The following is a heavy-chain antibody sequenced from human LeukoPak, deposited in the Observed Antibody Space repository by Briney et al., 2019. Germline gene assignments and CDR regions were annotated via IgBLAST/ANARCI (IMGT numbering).Heavy chain of an antibody. V-gene: IGHV3-23*01. J-gene: IGHJ4*02. CDR1: GFTFSSYA. D-gene: IGHD1-14*01. CDR2: ISGSGDST. Sequence: GGSLRLSCAASGFTFSSYAVNWVRRPPGKGLEWVSSISGSGDSTYYADSVKGRFTISRDNSKNTLYLQMNILRAEDTAVYYCAKAKTQATLLPGNYWGQGTRVTVSS. CDR3: AKAKTQATLLPGNY.